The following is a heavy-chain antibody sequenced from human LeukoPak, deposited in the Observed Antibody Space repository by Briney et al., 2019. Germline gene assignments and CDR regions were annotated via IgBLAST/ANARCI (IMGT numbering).Heavy chain of an antibody. D-gene: IGHD6-19*01. V-gene: IGHV4-61*01. Sequence: PSETLSLTCTVSGGSVSSGSYYWSWIRQPPGKGLEWIGYIYYSGSTNYNPSLKSRVTISVDTSKNQFSLKLSSVTAADTAVYYCARDSSGWTGYGMDVWGQGTTVTVSS. J-gene: IGHJ6*02. CDR2: IYYSGST. CDR1: GGSVSSGSYY. CDR3: ARDSSGWTGYGMDV.